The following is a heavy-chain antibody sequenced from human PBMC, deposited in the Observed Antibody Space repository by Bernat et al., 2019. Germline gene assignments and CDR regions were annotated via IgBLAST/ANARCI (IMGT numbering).Heavy chain of an antibody. CDR2: IKSKTDGGTT. D-gene: IGHD6-19*01. J-gene: IGHJ3*02. V-gene: IGHV3-15*07. Sequence: EVQLVESGGGLVKPGGSLRLSCAASGFTFSNAWMNWVRQAPGKGLEWVGRIKSKTDGGTTDYAAPVQGRFTISRDDSKNTLYLQMNSLKTEDTAVYYCTYRGYSSGWYVIDAFDIWGQGTMVTVSS. CDR3: TYRGYSSGWYVIDAFDI. CDR1: GFTFSNAW.